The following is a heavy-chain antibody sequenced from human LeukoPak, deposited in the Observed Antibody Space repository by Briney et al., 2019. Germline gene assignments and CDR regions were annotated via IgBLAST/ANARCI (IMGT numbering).Heavy chain of an antibody. CDR1: GGTFSSYA. CDR2: IIPIFGTA. D-gene: IGHD3-10*01. V-gene: IGHV1-69*06. J-gene: IGHJ6*01. CDR3: ARGYFLWSYYNVVGYYYGMDV. Sequence: GASVKVSCKASGGTFSSYAISWVRQAPGQGLEWMGGIIPIFGTANYAQKFQGRVTITADKSTSTAYMEQSSLKSDETAVYCCARGYFLWSYYNVVGYYYGMDVWGKGTTVSVSS.